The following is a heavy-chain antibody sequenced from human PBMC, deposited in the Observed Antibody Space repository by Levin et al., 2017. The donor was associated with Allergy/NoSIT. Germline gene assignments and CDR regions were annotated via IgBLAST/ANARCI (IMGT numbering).Heavy chain of an antibody. D-gene: IGHD3-9*01. CDR1: GFTFSSYA. CDR3: AKDWGTYYDIVTGYYSVSY. CDR2: ISGSGGST. V-gene: IGHV3-23*01. J-gene: IGHJ4*02. Sequence: GESLKISCAASGFTFSSYAMSWVRQAPGKGLEWVSAISGSGGSTYYADSVKGRFTISRDNSKKTLYLQMNSLRAEDTAVYYCAKDWGTYYDIVTGYYSVSYWGQGTLVTVSS.